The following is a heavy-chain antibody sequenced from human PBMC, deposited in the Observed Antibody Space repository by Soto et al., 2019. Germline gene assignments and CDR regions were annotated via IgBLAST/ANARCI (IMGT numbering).Heavy chain of an antibody. V-gene: IGHV1-69*06. CDR3: ARGYCSSISCRWMGNWFDP. CDR2: IIPIFGTA. Sequence: QVQLVQSGAEVKKPGSSVKVSCKASGGTFSSYAISWVRQAPGQGLEWMGGIIPIFGTANYAQKFQGRVTITADKSTSTAYMELSSLRSEDTAVYYCARGYCSSISCRWMGNWFDPWGQGTLVTVSS. D-gene: IGHD2-2*01. CDR1: GGTFSSYA. J-gene: IGHJ5*02.